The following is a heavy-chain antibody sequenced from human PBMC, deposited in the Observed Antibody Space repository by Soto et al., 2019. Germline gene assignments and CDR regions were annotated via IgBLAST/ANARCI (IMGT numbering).Heavy chain of an antibody. J-gene: IGHJ4*02. CDR2: IYYSGST. D-gene: IGHD5-12*01. CDR3: ARHIARTHIVATTWDFDY. Sequence: SETLSLTCTVSGGSISSSRYYWGWIRQPPGKGLEWIGSIYYSGSTYYNPSLKSRVTISVDTSKNQFSLKLSSVTAADTAVYYCARHIARTHIVATTWDFDYWGQGTLVT. CDR1: GGSISSSRYY. V-gene: IGHV4-39*01.